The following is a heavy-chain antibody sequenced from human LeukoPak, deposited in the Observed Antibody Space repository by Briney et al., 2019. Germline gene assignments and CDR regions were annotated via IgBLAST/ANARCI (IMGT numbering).Heavy chain of an antibody. CDR1: GFTVSSNY. CDR3: ARGSARSSSWYRPLDY. D-gene: IGHD6-13*01. Sequence: GGSLRLSCAASGFTVSSNYMSWVRQAPGKGLEWVSVIYSGGSTYYADSVKGRFTISRDNSKNTLYLQMNSLRAEDTAVYYCARGSARSSSWYRPLDYWGQGTLVTVSS. CDR2: IYSGGST. V-gene: IGHV3-53*01. J-gene: IGHJ4*02.